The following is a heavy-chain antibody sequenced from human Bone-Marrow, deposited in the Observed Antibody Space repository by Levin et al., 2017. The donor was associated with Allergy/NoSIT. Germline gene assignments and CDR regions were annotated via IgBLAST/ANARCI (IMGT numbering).Heavy chain of an antibody. Sequence: SCTLSGFSLNIFGIHWVRQTPGKGLEWVAAIWHDAITTYYDDSVKGRFTVSTDPSMNTVLLHMSSLRAEDTALYYCARNLAYGLDVWGQGTTVTVSS. CDR1: GFSLNIFG. CDR2: IWHDAITT. V-gene: IGHV3-33*01. J-gene: IGHJ6*02. CDR3: ARNLAYGLDV.